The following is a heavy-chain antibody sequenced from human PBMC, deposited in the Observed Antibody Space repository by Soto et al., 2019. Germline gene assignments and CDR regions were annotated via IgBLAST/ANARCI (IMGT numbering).Heavy chain of an antibody. D-gene: IGHD3-3*01. Sequence: ASVKVSCKASGYTFTSYAMHWVREDPGQRLEWMGWINAGNGNTKYSQKFQGRVTITRDTSASTAYMELSSLRSEDTAVYYCARSDFWSGYAAYYYYMDVWGKGTTVTVSS. V-gene: IGHV1-3*01. CDR2: INAGNGNT. CDR3: ARSDFWSGYAAYYYYMDV. CDR1: GYTFTSYA. J-gene: IGHJ6*03.